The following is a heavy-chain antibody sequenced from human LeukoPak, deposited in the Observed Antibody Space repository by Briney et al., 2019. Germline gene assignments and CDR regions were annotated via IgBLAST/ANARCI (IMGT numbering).Heavy chain of an antibody. CDR3: ARHLSGTTMSHYFDF. D-gene: IGHD1-1*01. V-gene: IGHV4-39*01. Sequence: PSETLSLTCTVSGDSISSGRNYWGWIRQSPGKGLEWIASIYSSGNTHSNPSLKSRVSISVDTSKNQVSLKLYSVTASDAAIYYCARHLSGTTMSHYFDFWGQGTLVTVSS. CDR2: IYSSGNT. J-gene: IGHJ4*02. CDR1: GDSISSGRNY.